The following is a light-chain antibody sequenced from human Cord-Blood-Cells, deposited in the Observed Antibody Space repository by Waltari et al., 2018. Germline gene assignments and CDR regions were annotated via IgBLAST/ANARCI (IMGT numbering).Light chain of an antibody. CDR1: SLRRYY. V-gene: IGLV3-19*01. J-gene: IGLJ2*01. CDR3: NARDSSGNHVV. Sequence: SSELTQDPAVSVALGQTVRITCQGDSLRRYYASWYQQKPGQAPVLVIYGKNNRPSGIPDRFSGSSSGNTASLTITGAQAEDEADYYGNARDSSGNHVVFGGGTKLTVL. CDR2: GKN.